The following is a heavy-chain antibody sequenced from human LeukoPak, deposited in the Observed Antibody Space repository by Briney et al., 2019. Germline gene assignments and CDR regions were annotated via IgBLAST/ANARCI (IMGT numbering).Heavy chain of an antibody. V-gene: IGHV4-39*02. CDR3: ARRVGFYGSGSLNYFDP. CDR1: GVSIGSSSYY. J-gene: IGHJ5*01. CDR2: VFRTGST. D-gene: IGHD3-10*01. Sequence: SETLSLTCTVSGVSIGSSSYYWGWIRQPPGKGLEWIGSVFRTGSTYYSASLKSRVSISVGTTKNHFALKVTSVTAADTAMYFCARRVGFYGSGSLNYFDPWGQGILVSVSS.